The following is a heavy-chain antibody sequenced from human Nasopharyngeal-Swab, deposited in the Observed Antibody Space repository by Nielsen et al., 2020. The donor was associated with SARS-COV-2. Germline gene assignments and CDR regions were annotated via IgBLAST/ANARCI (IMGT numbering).Heavy chain of an antibody. D-gene: IGHD6-6*01. V-gene: IGHV1-69*04. CDR2: IIPILGIA. CDR1: GGTFSSYA. J-gene: IGHJ4*02. Sequence: SVKVSYKASGGTFSSYAISWVRQAPGQGLEWMGRIIPILGIANYAQKFQGRVTITADKSTSTAYMELSSLRSEDTAVYYCAREDSSSSPDYWGQGTLVTVSS. CDR3: AREDSSSSPDY.